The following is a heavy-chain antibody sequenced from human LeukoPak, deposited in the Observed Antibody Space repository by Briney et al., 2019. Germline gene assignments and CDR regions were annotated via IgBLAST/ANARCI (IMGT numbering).Heavy chain of an antibody. V-gene: IGHV3-13*04. Sequence: GGSLRLSCAASGFTFSSYDMHWVRQATGKGLEWVSAIGTAGDTYYPGSVKGRFTISREDAKNSLYLQMNSLRAGDTAVYYCARGQTGYCSSTSCYEEFDYWGQGTLVTVSS. D-gene: IGHD2-2*01. CDR1: GFTFSSYD. CDR2: IGTAGDT. J-gene: IGHJ4*02. CDR3: ARGQTGYCSSTSCYEEFDY.